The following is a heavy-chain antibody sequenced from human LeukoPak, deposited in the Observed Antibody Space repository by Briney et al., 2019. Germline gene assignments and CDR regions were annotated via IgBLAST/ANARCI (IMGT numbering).Heavy chain of an antibody. CDR1: GYTFTSYG. Sequence: ASVKVSCKASGYTFTSYGISWVRQAPGQGLEWMGWISAYNGNTNYAQKLQGRVTMTTDTSTSTAYMELRSLRSEDTAVYYCARDMAHSSGWLYYYYGMDVWGQGTTVTVSS. D-gene: IGHD6-19*01. V-gene: IGHV1-18*01. CDR2: ISAYNGNT. J-gene: IGHJ6*02. CDR3: ARDMAHSSGWLYYYYGMDV.